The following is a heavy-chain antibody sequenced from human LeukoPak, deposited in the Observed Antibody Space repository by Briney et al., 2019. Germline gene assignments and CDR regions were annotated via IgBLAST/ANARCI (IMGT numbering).Heavy chain of an antibody. CDR3: AKDPYDSSGYYYAV. V-gene: IGHV3-23*01. CDR1: GFTFSSYG. J-gene: IGHJ4*02. Sequence: GGSLRLSCAASGFTFSSYGMSWVRQAPGKGLEWVSAISGSGGSTYYADSVKGRFTISRDNSKNTLYLQMNSLRAEDTAVYYCAKDPYDSSGYYYAVWGQGTLVTVSS. CDR2: ISGSGGST. D-gene: IGHD3-22*01.